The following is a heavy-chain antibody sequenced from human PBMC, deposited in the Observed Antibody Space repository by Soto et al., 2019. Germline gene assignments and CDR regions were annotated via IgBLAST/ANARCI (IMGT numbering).Heavy chain of an antibody. CDR1: GFTFSSYA. D-gene: IGHD2-8*01. CDR2: ISGSGGST. J-gene: IGHJ4*02. Sequence: PGGSLRLSCAASGFTFSSYAMSWVRQAPGKGLEWVSAISGSGGSTYYADSVKGRFTISRDNSKNTLYLQMNSLRAEDTAVYYCARLMVYATRPGQFDYWGQGTLVTVS. CDR3: ARLMVYATRPGQFDY. V-gene: IGHV3-23*01.